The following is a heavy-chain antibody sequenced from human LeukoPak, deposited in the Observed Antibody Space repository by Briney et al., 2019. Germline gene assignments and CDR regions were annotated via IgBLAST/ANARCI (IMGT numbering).Heavy chain of an antibody. J-gene: IGHJ6*02. Sequence: SKTLSLTCTVSGGSISSYYWSWIRQPAGKGLEWIGRIYTSGSTNYNPSLKSRVTMSVDTSKNQFSLKLSSVTAADTAVYYCARDLGYCSGGSCYYYYGMDVWGQGTTVTVSS. D-gene: IGHD2-15*01. V-gene: IGHV4-4*07. CDR3: ARDLGYCSGGSCYYYYGMDV. CDR1: GGSISSYY. CDR2: IYTSGST.